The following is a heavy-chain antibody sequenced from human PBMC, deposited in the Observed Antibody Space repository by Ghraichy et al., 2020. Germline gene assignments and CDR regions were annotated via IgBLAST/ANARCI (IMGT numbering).Heavy chain of an antibody. J-gene: IGHJ4*02. D-gene: IGHD4-23*01. CDR3: AKESVTGVTGPDY. Sequence: GGSLRLSCATSGFNFRKSPMSWIRQAPGKGLEWVSTFGDDGRSTFYAESVKGRFTISRDYSKNTLYLQMNSLRAEDAALYYCAKESVTGVTGPDYWGQGTLVSVCS. CDR2: FGDDGRST. V-gene: IGHV3-23*01. CDR1: GFNFRKSP.